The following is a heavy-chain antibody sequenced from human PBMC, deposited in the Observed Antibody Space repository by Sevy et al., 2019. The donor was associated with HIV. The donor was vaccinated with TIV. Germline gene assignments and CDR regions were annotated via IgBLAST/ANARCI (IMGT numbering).Heavy chain of an antibody. J-gene: IGHJ4*02. V-gene: IGHV4-61*02. D-gene: IGHD2-15*01. Sequence: SETLSLTCTVSGDSISSSNYYWNWIRQPAGQGLEWIGRIYTSGSTNYNPSLKSRVTISVDTSKNQFSLMLRSVTAADTAVYYCARDILVAGQWRNFDYWGQGTLVTVSS. CDR3: ARDILVAGQWRNFDY. CDR2: IYTSGST. CDR1: GDSISSSNYY.